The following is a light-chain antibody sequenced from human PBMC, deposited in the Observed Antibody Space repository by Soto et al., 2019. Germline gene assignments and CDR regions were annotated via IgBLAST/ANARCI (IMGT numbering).Light chain of an antibody. J-gene: IGLJ3*02. CDR1: SSNIGAGYD. V-gene: IGLV1-40*01. Sequence: QSVLTQPPSVSGAPGQRVTISCTGRSSNIGAGYDVHWYQQLPGTAPKLLIYGNSNRPSGVPDRFSGSKSVTSDSLAITGLQAEDVADYYRQSYDSSLSGWVFGGGPKLTVL. CDR2: GNS. CDR3: QSYDSSLSGWV.